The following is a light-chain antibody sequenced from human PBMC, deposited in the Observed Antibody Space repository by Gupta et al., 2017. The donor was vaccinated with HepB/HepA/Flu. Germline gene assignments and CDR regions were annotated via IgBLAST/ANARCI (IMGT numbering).Light chain of an antibody. V-gene: IGLV2-14*03. Sequence: QSALTQPASVSGSPGQSITISCTGTSSDVGTYNSVSWYQQHPGKAPKLMIFDVSNRPAGVSDRFSGSKSGNTASLTISGLQAEDEADYYCSSYTSTSTVVFGGGTRLTVL. CDR3: SSYTSTSTVV. J-gene: IGLJ2*01. CDR1: SSDVGTYNS. CDR2: DVS.